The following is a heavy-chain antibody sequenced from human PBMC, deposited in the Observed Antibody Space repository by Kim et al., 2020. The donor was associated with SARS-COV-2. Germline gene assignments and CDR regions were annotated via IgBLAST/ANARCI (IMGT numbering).Heavy chain of an antibody. CDR1: GFTFSSYG. D-gene: IGHD3-3*01. CDR2: ISYDGSNK. J-gene: IGHJ4*02. Sequence: GGSLRLSCAASGFTFSSYGMHWVRQAPGKGLEWVAVISYDGSNKYYADSVKGRFTISRDNSKNTLYLQMNSLRAEDTAVYYCAKDESGYDFWSGYYTGGDYWGQGTLVTVSS. V-gene: IGHV3-30*18. CDR3: AKDESGYDFWSGYYTGGDY.